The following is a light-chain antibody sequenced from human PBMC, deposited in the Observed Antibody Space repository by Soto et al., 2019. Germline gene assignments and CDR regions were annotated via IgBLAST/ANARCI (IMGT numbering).Light chain of an antibody. Sequence: QSVLTQPPSVSGAPGQRVTISCTGSSSNIGAGYNVHWYQQLPGTAPKLLIYGNINRPSGVPDRFSGSKSGTSASLAITGLQAEDAADYYCQSYDSSRSLVFGGGTKVTVL. V-gene: IGLV1-40*01. CDR3: QSYDSSRSLV. CDR2: GNI. J-gene: IGLJ2*01. CDR1: SSNIGAGYN.